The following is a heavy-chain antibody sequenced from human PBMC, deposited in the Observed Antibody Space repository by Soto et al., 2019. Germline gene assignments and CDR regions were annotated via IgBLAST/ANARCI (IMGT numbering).Heavy chain of an antibody. Sequence: PGGSLRLSCAASGFTFSSYAMHWVRQAPGKGLEWVAVISYDGSNKYYADFVKGRFTISRDNSKNTLYLQMNSLRAEDTAVYYCAREFWEYSYGRTFDYWGQGTLVTVSS. V-gene: IGHV3-30-3*01. D-gene: IGHD5-18*01. J-gene: IGHJ4*02. CDR3: AREFWEYSYGRTFDY. CDR1: GFTFSSYA. CDR2: ISYDGSNK.